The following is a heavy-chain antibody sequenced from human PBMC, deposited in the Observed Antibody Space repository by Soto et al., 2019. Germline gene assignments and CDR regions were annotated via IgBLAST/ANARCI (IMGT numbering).Heavy chain of an antibody. D-gene: IGHD3-9*01. Sequence: ASVKVSCKASGYTFTGYYMHWVRQAPGQGLEWMGWINPNSGGTNYAQKFQGRVTMTRDTSISTAYMELSRLRSDDTAVYYCARDNYDILTGYHYFDYWGQGTLVTVSS. CDR1: GYTFTGYY. J-gene: IGHJ4*02. CDR3: ARDNYDILTGYHYFDY. CDR2: INPNSGGT. V-gene: IGHV1-2*02.